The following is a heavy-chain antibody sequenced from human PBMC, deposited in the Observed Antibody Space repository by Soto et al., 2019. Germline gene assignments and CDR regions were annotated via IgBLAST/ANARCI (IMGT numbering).Heavy chain of an antibody. V-gene: IGHV3-48*02. J-gene: IGHJ4*02. CDR1: GFVFSTYS. CDR2: ISSSSSTI. D-gene: IGHD2-15*01. Sequence: EVQLVESGGGLVQPGGSLRLSCAASGFVFSTYSMNWVRQAPGKGLEWVSYISSSSSTIYYADSVQGRFTISRDNAKNLLYLQGNSLRDEDTAVYYCASPAGRVDYFDYWGQGTLVTVSS. CDR3: ASPAGRVDYFDY.